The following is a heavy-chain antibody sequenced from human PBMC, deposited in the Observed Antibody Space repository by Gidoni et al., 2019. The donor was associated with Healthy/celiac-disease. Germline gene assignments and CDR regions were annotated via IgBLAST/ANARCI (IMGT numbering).Heavy chain of an antibody. CDR1: GFTFSRHA. CDR2: ISGSGGST. V-gene: IGHV3-23*01. CDR3: AKLGGSGPRGAGDGARDY. D-gene: IGHD3-10*01. Sequence: EVQLLESGGGLVQPGGSLRLSCAASGFTFSRHAMSWVRQAPGKGLEWVSAISGSGGSTYYADSVKGRFTISRDNSKNTLYLQMNSLRAEDTAVYYCAKLGGSGPRGAGDGARDYWGQGTLVTVSS. J-gene: IGHJ4*02.